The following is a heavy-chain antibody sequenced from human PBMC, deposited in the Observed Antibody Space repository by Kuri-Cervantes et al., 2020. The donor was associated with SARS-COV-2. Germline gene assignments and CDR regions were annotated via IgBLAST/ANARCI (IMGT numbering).Heavy chain of an antibody. CDR2: ISGSGGST. V-gene: IGHV3-23*01. J-gene: IGHJ4*02. Sequence: GESLKISCAASGFTFSDYAFNWVRQAPGKGLEWVSAISGSGGSTYYADSVKGRFTISRDNSKNTLYLQMNSLRAEDTAVYYCAKEGGRDGDYEESFDYWGQGTLVTVSS. CDR1: GFTFSDYA. CDR3: AKEGGRDGDYEESFDY. D-gene: IGHD4-17*01.